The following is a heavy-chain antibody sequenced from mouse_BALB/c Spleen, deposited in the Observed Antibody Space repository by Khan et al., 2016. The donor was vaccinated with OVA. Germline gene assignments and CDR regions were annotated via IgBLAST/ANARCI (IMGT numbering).Heavy chain of an antibody. CDR3: ARAGAYCGNDGRFAY. CDR1: AYTFTSYT. J-gene: IGHJ3*01. V-gene: IGHV1-4*01. D-gene: IGHD2-14*01. CDR2: INPSSGYT. Sequence: QVQLQQSGAELARPGASVPMSCKASAYTFTSYTMHWVKQRPGKGLEWIGYINPSSGYTNYNQKFKNKATLTADKSSSTAYMQLSRLTSQDSAVYYCARAGAYCGNDGRFAYWGQGTLVTVSA.